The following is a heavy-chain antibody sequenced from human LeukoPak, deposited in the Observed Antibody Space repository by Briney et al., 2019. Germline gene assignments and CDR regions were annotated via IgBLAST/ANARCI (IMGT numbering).Heavy chain of an antibody. CDR2: ISSSSSTI. CDR1: GFTFSSYS. D-gene: IGHD2-21*01. CDR3: ATSVVIAIDYYFDY. V-gene: IGHV3-48*02. J-gene: IGHJ4*02. Sequence: PGGSLRLSCAASGFTFSSYSMNWVRQAPGKGLEWVSYISSSSSTIYYADSVKGRFTISRDNAKNSLYLQTNSLRDEDTAVYYCATSVVIAIDYYFDYWGQGTLVTVSS.